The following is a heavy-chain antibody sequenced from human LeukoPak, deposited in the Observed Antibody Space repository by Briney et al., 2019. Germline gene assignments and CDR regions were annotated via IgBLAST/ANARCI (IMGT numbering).Heavy chain of an antibody. CDR3: ARGVWFGELYYFDY. CDR1: GYTFIDYF. V-gene: IGHV1-2*02. J-gene: IGHJ4*02. CDR2: INPNRGGT. Sequence: ASVRVSCKASGYTFIDYFIHWVRQAPGQGLEWMGRINPNRGGTSYAQKFHGRVTMTRDTSISTAYMELSRLRSDGTAVYYCARGVWFGELYYFDYWGQETLVTVSS. D-gene: IGHD3-10*01.